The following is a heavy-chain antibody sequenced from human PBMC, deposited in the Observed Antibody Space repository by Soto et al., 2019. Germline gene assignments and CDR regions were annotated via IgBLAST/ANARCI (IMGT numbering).Heavy chain of an antibody. Sequence: EASVKVSCKASGYTFTSYDINWVRQATGQGLEWMGWMNPNSGNTGYAQKFQGRVTMTRNTSISTAYMELSSLRSEDTAVYYCARSIKDFFGVVMVPFDPWGQGTLVTVSS. V-gene: IGHV1-8*01. J-gene: IGHJ5*02. CDR2: MNPNSGNT. CDR1: GYTFTSYD. CDR3: ARSIKDFFGVVMVPFDP. D-gene: IGHD3-3*01.